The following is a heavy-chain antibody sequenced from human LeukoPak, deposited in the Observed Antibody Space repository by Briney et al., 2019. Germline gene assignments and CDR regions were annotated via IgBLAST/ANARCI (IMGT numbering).Heavy chain of an antibody. J-gene: IGHJ3*01. CDR1: GFTVSYIY. Sequence: TGGSLILSCAASGFTVSYIYMSWVRQAPGKGLEWVSVIYSGGSTYYADSVKGRFTISRDNSKDTLYLQMNSLRAEDTAVYYCARDYSGYTYGKNDAFDVWGQGTMVTVSS. D-gene: IGHD5-18*01. CDR3: ARDYSGYTYGKNDAFDV. CDR2: IYSGGST. V-gene: IGHV3-53*01.